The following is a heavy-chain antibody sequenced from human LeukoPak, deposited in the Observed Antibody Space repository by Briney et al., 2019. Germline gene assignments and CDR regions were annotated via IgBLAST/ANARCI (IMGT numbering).Heavy chain of an antibody. V-gene: IGHV3-11*01. CDR1: GFTLSDYY. CDR3: ARATIGYYDSSGYCSSSRYIDY. D-gene: IGHD3-22*01. J-gene: IGHJ4*02. CDR2: VSTGGSTI. Sequence: SGGSLSLSCAVSGFTLSDYYMSWIRQAPRKGVEWVSYVSTGGSTIHYADSVKGRFTISREHAKNSLYLQMNSLRAEDTAVYYCARATIGYYDSSGYCSSSRYIDYWGEGTLVTVSS.